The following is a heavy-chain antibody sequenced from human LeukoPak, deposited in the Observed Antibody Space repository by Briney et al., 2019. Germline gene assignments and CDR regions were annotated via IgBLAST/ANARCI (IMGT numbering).Heavy chain of an antibody. CDR1: GCTFSHYL. D-gene: IGHD2-2*01. CDR3: VHIVVVPAAIGDYYYYGMDV. V-gene: IGHV1-69*02. Sequence: VPVSFQSSGCTFSHYLFRWVRPPAAQGRAWMGRIIPMYGIANYAQKFQGRVTITADKSTSTAYMELSSLRSEDTAVYYCVHIVVVPAAIGDYYYYGMDVWGQGTTVTVSS. J-gene: IGHJ6*02. CDR2: IIPMYGIA.